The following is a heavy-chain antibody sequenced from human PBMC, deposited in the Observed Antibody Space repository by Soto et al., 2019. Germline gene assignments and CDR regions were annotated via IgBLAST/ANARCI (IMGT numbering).Heavy chain of an antibody. V-gene: IGHV4-39*01. Sequence: QVQLQESGPGLVMPSETLSLTCTVSGDSISGSPYFWGWIRQPPGKRLEWIGSIFYDGYTLYTPSLKSRATISVDTSKNQFSLKLTSVAAADPAIYFCARLQAAVPHYWGQGILVTVSS. CDR2: IFYDGYT. CDR1: GDSISGSPYF. CDR3: ARLQAAVPHY. J-gene: IGHJ4*02. D-gene: IGHD6-13*01.